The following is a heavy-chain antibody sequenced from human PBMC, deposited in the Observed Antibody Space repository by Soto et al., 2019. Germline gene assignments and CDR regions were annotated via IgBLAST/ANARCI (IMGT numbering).Heavy chain of an antibody. CDR1: GFNFDNYG. Sequence: GGSLRLSCQASGFNFDNYGMHWVRQAPGKGLEWVAVITYDGSFQYYADSVKGRFTISRDNSKNTLSLHLNTPKPEDTAVYHCAKDRVGGTFYTPLAFWGQGTLVTVSS. CDR3: AKDRVGGTFYTPLAF. J-gene: IGHJ4*02. D-gene: IGHD1-7*01. V-gene: IGHV3-30*18. CDR2: ITYDGSFQ.